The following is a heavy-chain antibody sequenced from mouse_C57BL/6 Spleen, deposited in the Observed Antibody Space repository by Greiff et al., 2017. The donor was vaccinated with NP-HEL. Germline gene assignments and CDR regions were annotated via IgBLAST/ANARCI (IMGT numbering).Heavy chain of an antibody. CDR3: ARHKAIRVFDY. Sequence: EVQRVESGGGLVKPGGSLKLSCAASGFTFSSYTMSWVRQTPEKRLEWVATISGGGGNTYYPDSVKGRFTISRDNAKNTLYLQMSSLRSEDTALYYCARHKAIRVFDYWGQGTTLTVSS. CDR2: ISGGGGNT. CDR1: GFTFSSYT. J-gene: IGHJ2*01. V-gene: IGHV5-9*01. D-gene: IGHD3-2*02.